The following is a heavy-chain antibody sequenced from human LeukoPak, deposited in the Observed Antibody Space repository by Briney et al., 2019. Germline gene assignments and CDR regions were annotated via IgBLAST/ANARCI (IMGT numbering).Heavy chain of an antibody. D-gene: IGHD3-22*01. CDR3: EKRRWLGWDAFDI. CDR2: ISGSGGST. V-gene: IGHV3-23*01. J-gene: IGHJ3*02. CDR1: GFTFSSYA. Sequence: GESLRLSCAASGFTFSSYAMSWVRQAPGKGLELVSAISGSGGSTYYADSVKGRFTISRDNSKNTLYLQMNSLRAEDTAVYYCEKRRWLGWDAFDIWGQGTKVTVSS.